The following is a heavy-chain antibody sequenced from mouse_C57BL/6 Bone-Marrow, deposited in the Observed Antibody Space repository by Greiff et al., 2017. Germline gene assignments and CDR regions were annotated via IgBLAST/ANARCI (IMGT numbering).Heavy chain of an antibody. CDR1: GYSITSGYY. CDR3: ARDDYYGSSYVNAY. V-gene: IGHV3-6*01. Sequence: EVKLEESGPGLVKPSQSLSLTCSVTGYSITSGYYWNWIRQFPGNKLEWMGYISYDGSNNYNPSLKNRISITRDTSKNQFFLKLNSVTTEDTATYYCARDDYYGSSYVNAYWGQGTLVTVSA. CDR2: ISYDGSN. J-gene: IGHJ3*01. D-gene: IGHD1-1*01.